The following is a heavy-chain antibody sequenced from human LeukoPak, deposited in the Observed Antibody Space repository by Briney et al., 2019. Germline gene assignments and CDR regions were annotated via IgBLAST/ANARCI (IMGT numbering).Heavy chain of an antibody. D-gene: IGHD5-12*01. CDR1: GGSISSYY. V-gene: IGHV4-59*01. CDR3: ARVVYSGYDFRGAMDV. J-gene: IGHJ6*03. Sequence: SETLSLTCTISGGSISSYYWSWIRQPPGKGLEWIGYIYYTGSTNHNPSLKSRVTISVDTSKNQFSLKLSSVTAADTAVYYCARVVYSGYDFRGAMDVWGKGTTVTASS. CDR2: IYYTGST.